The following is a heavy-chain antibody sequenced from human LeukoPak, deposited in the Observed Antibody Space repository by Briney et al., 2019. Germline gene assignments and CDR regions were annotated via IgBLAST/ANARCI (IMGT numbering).Heavy chain of an antibody. J-gene: IGHJ4*02. CDR1: EFNFSFYW. Sequence: GGSLRLSCAASEFNFSFYWMTWVRQAPGEGLEWVSSISSSSYIYYADSVKGRFTISRDNAKNSLYLQMNSLRAEDTAVYYCARAGYCSGGSCFEDYWGQGTLVTVSS. CDR3: ARAGYCSGGSCFEDY. CDR2: ISSSSYI. D-gene: IGHD2-15*01. V-gene: IGHV3-21*01.